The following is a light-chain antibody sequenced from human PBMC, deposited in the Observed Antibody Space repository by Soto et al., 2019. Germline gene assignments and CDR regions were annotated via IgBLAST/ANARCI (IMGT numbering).Light chain of an antibody. CDR1: SSNIGSNT. Sequence: QPVLTQPPSASGTPGQRGTISCSGSSSNIGSNTVNWYQQLPGTAPKLLIYNNNQRPSGVPDRFSGSKSGTSASLAISGLQSEDEADYYCATWDDGLDGYVFGTGTKLTVL. V-gene: IGLV1-44*01. CDR2: NNN. CDR3: ATWDDGLDGYV. J-gene: IGLJ1*01.